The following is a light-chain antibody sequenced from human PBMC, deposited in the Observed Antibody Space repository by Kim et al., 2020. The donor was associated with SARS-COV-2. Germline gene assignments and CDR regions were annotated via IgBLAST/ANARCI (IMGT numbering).Light chain of an antibody. CDR1: QSINSN. Sequence: VSPGERATLSCRASQSINSNLAWYQQKPGQAPRLLIYGASTRATGIPARFSGSGSGTEFTLTISSLQSEDFAVYYCQQYNKRPITFGPGTKVDIK. V-gene: IGKV3-15*01. J-gene: IGKJ3*01. CDR3: QQYNKRPIT. CDR2: GAS.